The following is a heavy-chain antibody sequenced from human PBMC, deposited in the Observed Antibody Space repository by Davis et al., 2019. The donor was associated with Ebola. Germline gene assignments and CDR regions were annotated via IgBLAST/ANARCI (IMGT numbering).Heavy chain of an antibody. CDR1: GSTFVDDA. J-gene: IGHJ4*02. CDR2: ISCNSRSI. V-gene: IGHV3-9*01. Sequence: PGGSRRPSWPPPGSTFVDDARHWARQPPGTGLERVSGISCNSRSIGYVDPVKGRFTISRDNAKNSLYLQMNSLRAEDTALYYCAKGGMATTDAGFDYWGQGTLVTVSS. D-gene: IGHD5-24*01. CDR3: AKGGMATTDAGFDY.